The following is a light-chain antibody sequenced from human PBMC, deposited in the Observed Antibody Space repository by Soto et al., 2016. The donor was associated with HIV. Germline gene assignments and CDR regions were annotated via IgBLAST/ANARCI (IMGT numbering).Light chain of an antibody. CDR2: KDT. CDR1: ALPKQY. CDR3: QSADSSGTYEGV. V-gene: IGLV3-25*03. Sequence: SYELTQPPSVSVSPGQTARITCSGDALPKQYAYWYQQKAGQAPLLVIYKDTERPSGIPERFSGSSSGTTVMLTISGVQPEDEADYYCQSADSSGTYEGVFGGGTRLDRP. J-gene: IGLJ3*02.